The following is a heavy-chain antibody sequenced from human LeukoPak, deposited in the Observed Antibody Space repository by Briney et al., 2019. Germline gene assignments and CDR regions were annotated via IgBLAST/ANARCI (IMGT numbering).Heavy chain of an antibody. CDR2: IKIDGSEK. CDR1: GFTFSSHW. D-gene: IGHD5-18*01. J-gene: IGHJ4*02. Sequence: GGSLRLSCAASGFTFSSHWMSWVRQAPGKGQEWVANIKIDGSEKYYVDAVKGRFTISRDNANTSLYLQMKSLRAEDTAVYYCARDLSGIAGYTYGRGIDYWGQGTLVTVSS. V-gene: IGHV3-7*01. CDR3: ARDLSGIAGYTYGRGIDY.